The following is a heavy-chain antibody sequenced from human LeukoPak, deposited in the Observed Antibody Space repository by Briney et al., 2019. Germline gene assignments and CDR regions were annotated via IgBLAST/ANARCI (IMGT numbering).Heavy chain of an antibody. CDR1: GGSISSGDYY. D-gene: IGHD3-22*01. CDR3: ARPYYYDSRIDL. J-gene: IGHJ5*02. CDR2: MYYSGST. V-gene: IGHV4-30-4*01. Sequence: SQTLSLTCTVSGGSISSGDYYWSWIRQPPGKGLEWIAYMYYSGSTYYNPSLKSRVTMSADTSKNQLSLKLSSVTAADTAVYYCARPYYYDSRIDLWGQGILVTVSS.